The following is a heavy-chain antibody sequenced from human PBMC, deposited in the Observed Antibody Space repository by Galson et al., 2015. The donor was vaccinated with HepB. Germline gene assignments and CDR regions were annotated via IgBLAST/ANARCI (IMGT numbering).Heavy chain of an antibody. J-gene: IGHJ3*02. CDR1: GFTFSSYG. V-gene: IGHV3-30*03. CDR3: ARVGESGKISAFDI. CDR2: ISYDGSNK. Sequence: SLRLSCAASGFTFSSYGMHWVRQAPGKGLEWVAVISYDGSNKYYADSVKDRFTISRDNSKNTLYLQMNSLRAEDTAVYYCARVGESGKISAFDIWGQGTMVTVSS. D-gene: IGHD3-3*01.